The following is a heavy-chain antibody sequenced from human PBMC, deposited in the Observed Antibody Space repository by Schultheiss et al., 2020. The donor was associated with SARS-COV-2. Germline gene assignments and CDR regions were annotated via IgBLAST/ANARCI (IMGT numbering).Heavy chain of an antibody. CDR2: IYYSGST. V-gene: IGHV4-59*08. CDR3: ARLVWYSNYPIYWYFDL. Sequence: SETLSLTCAVYGGSFSGYYWSWIRQPPGKGLESIGYIYYSGSTNHNPSLKSRVTISVDTSKNQFSLKLSSVTAADTAVYYCARLVWYSNYPIYWYFDLWGRGALVTVSS. CDR1: GGSFSGYY. J-gene: IGHJ2*01. D-gene: IGHD4-11*01.